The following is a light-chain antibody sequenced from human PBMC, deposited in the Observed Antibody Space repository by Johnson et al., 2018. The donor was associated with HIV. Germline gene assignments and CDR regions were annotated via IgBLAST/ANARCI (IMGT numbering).Light chain of an antibody. J-gene: IGLJ1*01. CDR1: SSNIGNNF. CDR2: DTD. Sequence: QSVLTQPPSVSAAPGQKVTVSCSGSSSNIGNNFVSWYQLVPGTAPKLLIYDTDKRPSGIPDRFSGSKSGTSATLGITGLQTGDEADYYCGTWDSSLSAYVFGTGTKVTVL. CDR3: GTWDSSLSAYV. V-gene: IGLV1-51*01.